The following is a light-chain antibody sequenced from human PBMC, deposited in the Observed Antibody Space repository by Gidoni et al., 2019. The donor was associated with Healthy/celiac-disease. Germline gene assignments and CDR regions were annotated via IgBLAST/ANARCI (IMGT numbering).Light chain of an antibody. CDR1: QSVSSN. CDR2: GAS. CDR3: QQYNNWPRT. V-gene: IGKV3-15*01. Sequence: EIVMTQSPATLSVSPGERATLSCRSRQSVSSNLAWYQQKPGQAPRLLIYGASTRATGIPARFSGSGSGTEFTLTISSLQSEDFAVYYCQQYNNWPRTFXQXTKLEIK. J-gene: IGKJ2*01.